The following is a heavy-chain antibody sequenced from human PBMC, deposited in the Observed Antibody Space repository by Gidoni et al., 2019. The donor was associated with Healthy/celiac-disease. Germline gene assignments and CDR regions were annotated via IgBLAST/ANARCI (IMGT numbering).Heavy chain of an antibody. CDR3: ARGDFDWLLGGHAAFDI. Sequence: QVQLQESGPGLVKPSETLSLTCTVSGYSISSGYYWGWIRQPPGKGLEWIGSIYHSGSTYYNPSLKSRVTISVDTSKNQFSLKLSSVTAADTAVYYCARGDFDWLLGGHAAFDIWGQGTMVTVSS. J-gene: IGHJ3*02. CDR1: GYSISSGYY. V-gene: IGHV4-38-2*02. D-gene: IGHD3-9*01. CDR2: IYHSGST.